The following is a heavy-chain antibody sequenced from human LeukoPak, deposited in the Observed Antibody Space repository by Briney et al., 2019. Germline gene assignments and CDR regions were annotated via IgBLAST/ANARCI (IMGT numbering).Heavy chain of an antibody. V-gene: IGHV3-74*01. CDR2: IKSDGSST. Sequence: PGGSLRLSCAASGFTFSSYWMYWVRQAPGKGLVWVSRIKSDGSSTNYADSVKGRFTISRDNAKNSLYLQMNSLRAEDTAVYYCARVGWLRFDWDWFDPWGQGTLVTVSS. CDR1: GFTFSSYW. CDR3: ARVGWLRFDWDWFDP. D-gene: IGHD5-12*01. J-gene: IGHJ5*02.